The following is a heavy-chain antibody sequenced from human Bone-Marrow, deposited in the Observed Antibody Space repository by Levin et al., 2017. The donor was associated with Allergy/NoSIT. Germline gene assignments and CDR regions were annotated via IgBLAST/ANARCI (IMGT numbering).Heavy chain of an antibody. J-gene: IGHJ5*02. CDR1: GFTFSSYS. CDR2: ISSSSSTI. CDR3: ARLPYYYGSGSYPHAWFDP. D-gene: IGHD3-10*01. V-gene: IGHV3-48*01. Sequence: GGSLRLSCAASGFTFSSYSMNWVRQAPGKGLEWVSYISSSSSTIYYADSVKGRFTISRDNAKNSLYLQMNSLRAEDTAVYYCARLPYYYGSGSYPHAWFDPWGQGTLVTVSS.